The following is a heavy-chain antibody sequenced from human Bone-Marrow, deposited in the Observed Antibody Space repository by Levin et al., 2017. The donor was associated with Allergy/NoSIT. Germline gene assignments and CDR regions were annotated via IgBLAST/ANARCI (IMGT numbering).Heavy chain of an antibody. CDR2: IKTKADGGTA. CDR3: SLQYFDY. Sequence: GASVKVSCAASGFTFTNAWMNWVRQAPGKGLEWVGRIKTKADGGTADYAAPVKGRFIISRDDSKNTVFLQKNNLETEDTAVYYCSLQYFDYWGQGSLVAVSS. D-gene: IGHD4-11*01. CDR1: GFTFTNAW. J-gene: IGHJ4*02. V-gene: IGHV3-15*07.